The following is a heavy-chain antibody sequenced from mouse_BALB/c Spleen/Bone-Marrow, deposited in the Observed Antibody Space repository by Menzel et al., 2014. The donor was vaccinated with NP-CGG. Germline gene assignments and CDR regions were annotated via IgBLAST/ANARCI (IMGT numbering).Heavy chain of an antibody. V-gene: IGHV1-31*01. J-gene: IGHJ3*01. CDR3: ASYDGGFAY. CDR1: GYSFTGYY. CDR2: INPYNGST. Sequence: DVQLQESGPELVKPGASVKISCKASGYSFTGYYIHWVKQSHVKSLEWIGRINPYNGSTSYNQNFKDKASLTVDKPSSTAYMEPHSLTSEDSAVYYCASYDGGFAYWGQGTLVTVSA. D-gene: IGHD2-12*01.